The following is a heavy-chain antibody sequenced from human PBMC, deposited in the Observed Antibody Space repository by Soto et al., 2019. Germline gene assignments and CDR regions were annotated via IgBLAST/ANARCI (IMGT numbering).Heavy chain of an antibody. CDR2: IAWNSDII. J-gene: IGHJ6*02. CDR3: AKDHYGSAIYGMDV. Sequence: EVQLVESGGGLVEPGRSLRVSCAASGFSLEDYAMHWVRPAPGKSLEGVSGIAWNSDIIGYADSVKGRITISRDNGKNALYLQMNSRRPEATALYYCAKDHYGSAIYGMDVWGQGTPVTVSS. CDR1: GFSLEDYA. V-gene: IGHV3-9*01. D-gene: IGHD3-10*01.